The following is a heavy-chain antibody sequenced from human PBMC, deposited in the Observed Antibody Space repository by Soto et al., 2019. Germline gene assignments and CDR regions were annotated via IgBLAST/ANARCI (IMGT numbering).Heavy chain of an antibody. D-gene: IGHD6-19*01. CDR3: ARDQYSSGWSTLAAFDI. J-gene: IGHJ3*02. CDR2: ISSSSSYI. CDR1: GFSFSSYS. V-gene: IGHV3-21*01. Sequence: GSLRLSCAASGFSFSSYSMNWVRQAPGKGLEWVSSISSSSSYIYYADSVKGRFNISRDNAKKSLYLQMNSLRAEDTAVYYCARDQYSSGWSTLAAFDIWVQGKMVAVSS.